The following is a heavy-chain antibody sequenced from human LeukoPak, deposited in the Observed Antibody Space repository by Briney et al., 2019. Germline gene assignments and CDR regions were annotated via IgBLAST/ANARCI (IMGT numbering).Heavy chain of an antibody. Sequence: SQTLSLTCTVSGGSISSGDYYWSWIRQPPGKGLEWIGYIYYSGSTYYNPSLKSRVTISVDTSKNQFSLKLSSVTAADTAVYYCARASQGSIWSGEVSPSSGMDVWGQGTTVTVSS. V-gene: IGHV4-30-4*01. D-gene: IGHD3-10*01. CDR1: GGSISSGDYY. CDR3: ARASQGSIWSGEVSPSSGMDV. J-gene: IGHJ6*02. CDR2: IYYSGST.